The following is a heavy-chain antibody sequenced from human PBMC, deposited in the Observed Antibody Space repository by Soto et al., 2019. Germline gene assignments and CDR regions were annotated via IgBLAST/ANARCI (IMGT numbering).Heavy chain of an antibody. J-gene: IGHJ3*02. D-gene: IGHD3-10*01. CDR1: GYTFTGYY. Sequence: QVQLVQSGAEVKKPGASVKVSCKASGYTFTGYYMHWVRQAPGQGLEWMGWINPNSGGTNYAQKFQGWVTMTRDTSISTPYMGLSRLRSDDTAVYYCASGITMVRGVLLDAFDIWGQGTMVTVSS. V-gene: IGHV1-2*04. CDR2: INPNSGGT. CDR3: ASGITMVRGVLLDAFDI.